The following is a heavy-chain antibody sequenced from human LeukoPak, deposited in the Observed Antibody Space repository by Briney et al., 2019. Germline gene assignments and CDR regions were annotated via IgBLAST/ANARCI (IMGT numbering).Heavy chain of an antibody. D-gene: IGHD1-1*01. V-gene: IGHV1-2*02. CDR3: ARVQELEFGEVDY. CDR2: INPNSGGT. CDR1: GYTFTGYY. J-gene: IGHJ4*02. Sequence: ASVKVSCKASGYTFTGYYMHWVRQAPGQGLEWMGWINPNSGGTNYAQKFHGRVTMTRDTSISTAYMELSRLRSDDTAVYYCARVQELEFGEVDYWGQGTLVTVSS.